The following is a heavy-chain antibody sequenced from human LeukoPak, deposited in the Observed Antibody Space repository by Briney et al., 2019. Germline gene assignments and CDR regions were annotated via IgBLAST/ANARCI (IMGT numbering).Heavy chain of an antibody. CDR3: ARGRHRYFDWFLIDRDAFDI. CDR1: GYTFTSYD. V-gene: IGHV1-8*01. D-gene: IGHD3-9*01. J-gene: IGHJ3*02. CDR2: MNPNSGNT. Sequence: ASVKVSCKASGYTFTSYDINWVRQATGQGLEWMGWMNPNSGNTGYAQKFQGRVTMTRNTSISTAYMELSSLRSEDTAVYYCARGRHRYFDWFLIDRDAFDIWGQGTMVTVSS.